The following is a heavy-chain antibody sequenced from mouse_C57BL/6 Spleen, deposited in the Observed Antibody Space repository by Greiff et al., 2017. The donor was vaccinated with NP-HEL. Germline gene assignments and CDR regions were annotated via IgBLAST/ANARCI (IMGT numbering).Heavy chain of an antibody. CDR2: INPNNGGT. D-gene: IGHD2-1*01. CDR1: GYTFTDYY. Sequence: EVQLQQSGPELVKPGASVKISCKASGYTFTDYYMNWVKQSHGKSLEWIGDINPNNGGTSYNQKFKGKATLTVDKSSSTAYMERRSLTSEDSAVYYCARVYYGNPYFDYGGQGTTLTVSS. V-gene: IGHV1-26*01. CDR3: ARVYYGNPYFDY. J-gene: IGHJ2*01.